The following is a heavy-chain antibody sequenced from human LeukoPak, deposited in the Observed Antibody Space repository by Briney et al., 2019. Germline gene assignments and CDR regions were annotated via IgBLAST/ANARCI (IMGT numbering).Heavy chain of an antibody. CDR2: ISGSGGST. V-gene: IGHV3-23*01. Sequence: GGSLRLSCAASGFTFSSYAMSWVRQAPGKGLEWVSAISGSGGSTYYADSVKGRFTISRDNSKNTLYLQMNSLRAEDTAVYYCAKEAKILTGYYLGEFDYWGQGTLVTVSS. CDR1: GFTFSSYA. J-gene: IGHJ4*02. CDR3: AKEAKILTGYYLGEFDY. D-gene: IGHD3-9*01.